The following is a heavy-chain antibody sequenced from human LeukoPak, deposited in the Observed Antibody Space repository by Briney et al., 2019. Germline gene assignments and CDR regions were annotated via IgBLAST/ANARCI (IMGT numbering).Heavy chain of an antibody. CDR1: GFTFSSYA. CDR2: ITGSGGRT. Sequence: SGGSLRLSCAASGFTFSSYAMNWVRQAPGKGLEWVSAITGSGGRTYYADSVKGRFTISRDNSKNTLYLQMNSLRAEDTAVYYCAKDTPTFYDITPYYFDYWGQGTLVTVSS. J-gene: IGHJ4*02. V-gene: IGHV3-23*01. D-gene: IGHD3-22*01. CDR3: AKDTPTFYDITPYYFDY.